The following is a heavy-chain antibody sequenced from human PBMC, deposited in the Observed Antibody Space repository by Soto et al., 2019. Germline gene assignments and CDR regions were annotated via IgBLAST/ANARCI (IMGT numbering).Heavy chain of an antibody. CDR1: GFTFNDYS. CDR3: VRAGHVFDVHYYGMDL. CDR2: ISSSGTYI. V-gene: IGHV3-21*01. D-gene: IGHD3-10*01. J-gene: IGHJ6*02. Sequence: GGSLRLSCEASGFTFNDYSMDWVRQAPEKGLEWVSSISSSGTYIYYADSVKGRFAISRDNANNVMYLQMDTLRAEDTAVYYCVRAGHVFDVHYYGMDLWGQGTTGTVSS.